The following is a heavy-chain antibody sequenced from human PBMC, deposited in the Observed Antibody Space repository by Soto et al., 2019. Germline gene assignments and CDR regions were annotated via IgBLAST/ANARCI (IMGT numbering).Heavy chain of an antibody. CDR2: INPSGGST. J-gene: IGHJ3*02. CDR1: GYTFTTYY. CDR3: ARNRASGLDI. V-gene: IGHV1-46*01. Sequence: QVQLVQSGAEVNEPGASVKVSCKASGYTFTTYYIHWVRQAPGQGLEWMGFINPSGGSTSYSRKFRGGVTITRDTSTSTVYVELSSLRSEDTAVYYCARNRASGLDIWGQGTMVTVAS. D-gene: IGHD6-25*01.